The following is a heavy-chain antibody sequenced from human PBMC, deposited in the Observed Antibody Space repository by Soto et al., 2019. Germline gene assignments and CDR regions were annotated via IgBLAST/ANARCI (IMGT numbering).Heavy chain of an antibody. CDR1: GGTFSSYA. CDR3: ARGPSPWRGVVPAAIHDYSSYGMDV. V-gene: IGHV1-69*01. D-gene: IGHD2-2*01. J-gene: IGHJ6*02. Sequence: QVQLVQSGAEVKKPGSSVKVSCKASGGTFSSYAISWVRQAPGQGLEWMGGIITIFGTANYAQKFQGRVTITADESTSTAYMELSRLRSEDTAVYYCARGPSPWRGVVPAAIHDYSSYGMDVWGQGTTVTVSS. CDR2: IITIFGTA.